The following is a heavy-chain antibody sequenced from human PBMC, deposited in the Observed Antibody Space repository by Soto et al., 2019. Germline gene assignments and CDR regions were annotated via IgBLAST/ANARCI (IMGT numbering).Heavy chain of an antibody. CDR1: GGTLSSYV. J-gene: IGHJ4*02. Sequence: QVQLVQSGAEVKKPGSSVKVSCKASGGTLSSYVISWVRQAPGQGLEWMGGIIPIYGTANYAEKFQGRVTITADESTSTAYMELSRLRSEDTAIYYCAKSLRGGYAYYFDYWGQGTLVTVSS. CDR2: IIPIYGTA. D-gene: IGHD5-12*01. CDR3: AKSLRGGYAYYFDY. V-gene: IGHV1-69*01.